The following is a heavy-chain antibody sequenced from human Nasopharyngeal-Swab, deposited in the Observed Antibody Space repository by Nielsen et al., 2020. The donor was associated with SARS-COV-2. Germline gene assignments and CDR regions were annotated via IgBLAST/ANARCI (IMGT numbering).Heavy chain of an antibody. V-gene: IGHV1-3*01. CDR1: GYTFTSYA. CDR3: ARAYPDFWSGSNYYYMDV. Sequence: ASVKVSCKASGYTFTSYAMHWVRQAPGQRLGWMGWINAGNGNTKYSQKFQGRVTITRDTSASTAYMELSSLRSEDTAVYYCARAYPDFWSGSNYYYMDVWGKGTTVTVSS. D-gene: IGHD3-3*01. CDR2: INAGNGNT. J-gene: IGHJ6*03.